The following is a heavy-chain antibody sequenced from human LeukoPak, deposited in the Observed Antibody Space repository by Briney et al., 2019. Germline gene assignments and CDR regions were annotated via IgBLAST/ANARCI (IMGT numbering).Heavy chain of an antibody. D-gene: IGHD5-18*01. V-gene: IGHV3-23*01. Sequence: GGSLRLSCVASGFTFSSSGMGWVRQAPGKGLECVSPITGSGGSTSYTDSVKGRFTISRNNSKNTLYLQMNSLRAEDTAVYDGARGRNTGRQFYFDYWGQGTLVTVAS. CDR2: ITGSGGST. CDR1: GFTFSSSG. CDR3: ARGRNTGRQFYFDY. J-gene: IGHJ4*02.